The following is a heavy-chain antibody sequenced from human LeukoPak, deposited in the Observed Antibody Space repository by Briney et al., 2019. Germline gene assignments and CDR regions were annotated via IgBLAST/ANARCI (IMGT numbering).Heavy chain of an antibody. CDR2: VHLDGRT. CDR1: GGSVTSTNW. J-gene: IGHJ4*02. V-gene: IGHV4-4*02. CDR3: AREGGFFRPLDY. D-gene: IGHD3-3*01. Sequence: SETLSLTCGVSGGSVTSTNWWTWVRQPRGKGLEWIGEVHLDGRTNYNPSLESRLTISVDLSENHISLELTSVTAADTAVYYCAREGGFFRPLDYSGQGTLVTVSS.